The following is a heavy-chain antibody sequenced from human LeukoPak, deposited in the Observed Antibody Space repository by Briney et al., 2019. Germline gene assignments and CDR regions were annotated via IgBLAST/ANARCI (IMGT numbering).Heavy chain of an antibody. CDR3: ARGARYSGYEGPYFDY. CDR1: DGSISSYY. CDR2: IYYSGST. V-gene: IGHV4-59*01. Sequence: SETLSLTCTVSDGSISSYYWSWIRQPPGKGLEWIGYIYYSGSTNYNPSLKSRVTISVDTSKNQFSLKLSSVTAADTAVYYCARGARYSGYEGPYFDYWGQGTLVTVSS. D-gene: IGHD5-12*01. J-gene: IGHJ4*02.